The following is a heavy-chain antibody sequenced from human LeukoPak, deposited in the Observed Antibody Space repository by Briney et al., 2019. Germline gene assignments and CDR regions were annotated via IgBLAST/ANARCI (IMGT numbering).Heavy chain of an antibody. J-gene: IGHJ4*02. Sequence: GGSLRLSCAASGFTFCDYYMSWIRQAPGGGRECVSYISSSGSTIYYEDSVKGGFTISRDNAKNSLYLQMNSLRAEDTAVYYCARDRNGVLLWFGELLDYWGQGTLVTVSS. CDR3: ARDRNGVLLWFGELLDY. V-gene: IGHV3-11*04. CDR2: ISSSGSTI. D-gene: IGHD3-10*01. CDR1: GFTFCDYY.